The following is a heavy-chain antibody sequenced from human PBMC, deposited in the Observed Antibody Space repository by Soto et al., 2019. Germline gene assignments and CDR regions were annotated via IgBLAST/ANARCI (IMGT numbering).Heavy chain of an antibody. CDR2: ISAYNGNR. J-gene: IGHJ3*02. CDR3: ARGRIVASIHDAFEI. V-gene: IGHV1-18*01. CDR1: GYPFTSYG. Sequence: QGHLLQSGDEVKTPGASVRVSCRASGYPFTSYGISWVRQAPGQGLEWVAWISAYNGNRDTAQKFQGRVTMTLDTSTDTAHMDLGDLTSADTGVYYCARGRIVASIHDAFEIWGQGTKVTVSS. D-gene: IGHD5-12*01.